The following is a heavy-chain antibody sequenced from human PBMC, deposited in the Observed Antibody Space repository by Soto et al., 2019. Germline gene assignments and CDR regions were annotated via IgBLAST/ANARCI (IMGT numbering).Heavy chain of an antibody. D-gene: IGHD4-17*01. J-gene: IGHJ4*02. CDR3: ATRAPIDGDPY. Sequence: QVQLQESGPGLVKPSETLSLTCDVSGDSISSPTWWTWVRQPPGKGLEWIGEVYHSGSTNYHSSLKSRVTISVDKSKNQFSLRLTSVTAADTAVYYCATRAPIDGDPYWGQGTLVTVSS. CDR1: GDSISSPTW. V-gene: IGHV4-4*02. CDR2: VYHSGST.